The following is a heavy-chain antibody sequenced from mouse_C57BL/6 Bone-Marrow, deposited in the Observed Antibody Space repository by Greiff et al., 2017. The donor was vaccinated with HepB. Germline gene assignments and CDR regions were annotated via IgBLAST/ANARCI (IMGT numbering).Heavy chain of an antibody. CDR2: INYDGSST. Sequence: EVQLVESEGGLVQPGSSMKLSCTASGFTFSDYYMAWVRQVPEKGLEWVANINYDGSSTYYLDSLKSRFIISRDNAKNILYLQMSSLKSEDTATYYCAIYDGYPYYAMDYWGQGTSVTVSS. V-gene: IGHV5-16*01. J-gene: IGHJ4*01. CDR3: AIYDGYPYYAMDY. CDR1: GFTFSDYY. D-gene: IGHD2-3*01.